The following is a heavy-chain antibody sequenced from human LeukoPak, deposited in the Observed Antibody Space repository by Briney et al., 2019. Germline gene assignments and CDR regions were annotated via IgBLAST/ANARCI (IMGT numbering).Heavy chain of an antibody. CDR2: IYYSGNT. V-gene: IGHV4-59*12. CDR1: GGSISGDH. J-gene: IGHJ3*02. CDR3: ARRNDFDI. Sequence: SETLSLTCTVSGGSISGDHWNWIRQPPGKRLEWIGYIYYSGNTNYNPSLKSRVTISVDTSKNQFSLKLSSVTAADTAVYYCARRNDFDIWGQGTMVTVSS.